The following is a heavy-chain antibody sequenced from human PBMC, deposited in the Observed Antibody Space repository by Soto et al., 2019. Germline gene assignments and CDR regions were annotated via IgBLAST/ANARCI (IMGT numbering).Heavy chain of an antibody. D-gene: IGHD2-15*01. V-gene: IGHV3-74*01. CDR3: ARGIRNYYGVDV. J-gene: IGHJ6*02. CDR2: INGDGGTT. CDR1: GFTFNSYW. Sequence: EVQLVESGGGLVQPGGSLRLYCAASGFTFNSYWMHWVRQAPGKGLLWVSRINGDGGTTNYADSVKGRFTISRDNAMNTVYLQMNNLRVEETAVYYCARGIRNYYGVDVWGQGTTVTVSS.